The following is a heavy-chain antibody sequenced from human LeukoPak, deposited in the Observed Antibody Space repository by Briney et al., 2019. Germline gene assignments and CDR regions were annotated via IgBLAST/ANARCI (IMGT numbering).Heavy chain of an antibody. Sequence: ASVKVSCMASGYTFTGYYMHWVRQAPGQGLEWMGWINPNSGGTDTAQKFQGRVTMTRDTSTSTAYMELSRLRSDDTAVYYCTRDHCTTTNCYEDYYYGMDVWGQGTTVTVSS. CDR1: GYTFTGYY. D-gene: IGHD2-2*01. CDR3: TRDHCTTTNCYEDYYYGMDV. CDR2: INPNSGGT. V-gene: IGHV1-2*02. J-gene: IGHJ6*02.